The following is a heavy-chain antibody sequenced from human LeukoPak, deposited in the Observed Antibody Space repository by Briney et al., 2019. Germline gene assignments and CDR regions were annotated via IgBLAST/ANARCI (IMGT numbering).Heavy chain of an antibody. CDR3: AKGSREWELLDAFDF. J-gene: IGHJ3*01. Sequence: GGSLRLSCAVSGFSFSTYGMSWVRQAPGKGLECVSGISGSGARKDYADPVKGRFTISRDNAKNTLYLQMSSLRVEDTAVYYCAKGSREWELLDAFDFWGQGTMVTVSS. V-gene: IGHV3-23*01. CDR1: GFSFSTYG. CDR2: ISGSGARK. D-gene: IGHD1-26*01.